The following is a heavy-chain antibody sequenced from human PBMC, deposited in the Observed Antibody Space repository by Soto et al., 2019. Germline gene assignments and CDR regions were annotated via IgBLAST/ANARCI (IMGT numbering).Heavy chain of an antibody. V-gene: IGHV1-18*01. Sequence: QVQLVQSGAEVKKPGASGKVSAKASGYTFPSYGITWGRRAPGQGLEWMGGISANNGNTNYAQKLQGRVTMTTDTSTSTAYMELRSLRSDDTAVYYCARDSPPVDYWGQGTLVTVSS. CDR2: ISANNGNT. J-gene: IGHJ4*02. CDR1: GYTFPSYG. CDR3: ARDSPPVDY.